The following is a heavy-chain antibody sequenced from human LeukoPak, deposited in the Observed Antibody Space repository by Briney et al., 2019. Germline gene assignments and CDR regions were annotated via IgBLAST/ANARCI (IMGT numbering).Heavy chain of an antibody. J-gene: IGHJ4*02. CDR3: TRDIGDFVSDF. CDR2: IHYGGTT. CDR1: GGSIGSGYY. D-gene: IGHD2-21*02. Sequence: SETLSLTCTVSGGSIGSGYYWAWIRQPPGKGLEWIGSIHYGGTTHYNPSLQSRVTISADTSKNQFALDLRSVTAADTAVYYCTRDIGDFVSDFWGQGTLVAVSS. V-gene: IGHV4-39*02.